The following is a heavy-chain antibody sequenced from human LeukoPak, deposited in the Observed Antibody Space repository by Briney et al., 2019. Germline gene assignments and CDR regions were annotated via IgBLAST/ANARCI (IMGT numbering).Heavy chain of an antibody. J-gene: IGHJ5*02. CDR1: GDSFSGYY. CDR2: INHSGST. V-gene: IGHV4-34*01. CDR3: ARDFGYYDSSGFSMYNNWFDP. D-gene: IGHD3-22*01. Sequence: SETLSLTCAVYGDSFSGYYWSWIRQPPGKGLEWIGEINHSGSTNYNPSLKSRVTMSVDTSKNQFSLKLSSVTAADTAVYYCARDFGYYDSSGFSMYNNWFDPWGQGTLVTVSS.